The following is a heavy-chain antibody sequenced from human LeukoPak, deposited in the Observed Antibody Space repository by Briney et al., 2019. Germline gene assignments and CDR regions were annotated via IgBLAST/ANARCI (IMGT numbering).Heavy chain of an antibody. CDR1: GFTFSSYG. CDR2: IRYDGSNK. J-gene: IGHJ4*02. D-gene: IGHD3-22*01. Sequence: GGSLRLSCAASGFTFSSYGMHWVRQAPGKGLEWVAFIRYDGSNKYYADSVKGRFTISRDNSKNTLYLQMNSLRAEDTAVYYCAKESRYYYDSSGTDYWGQGTLVTVSS. V-gene: IGHV3-30*02. CDR3: AKESRYYYDSSGTDY.